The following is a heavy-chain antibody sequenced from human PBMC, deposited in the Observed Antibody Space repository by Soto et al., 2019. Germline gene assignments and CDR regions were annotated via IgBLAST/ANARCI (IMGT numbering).Heavy chain of an antibody. V-gene: IGHV4-39*01. Sequence: SETLSLTCTVSGGSISSSSYYWGWIRQPPGKGLEWIGSIYYSGSTYYNPSLKSRVTISVDTSKNQFSLKLSSVTAADTAVYYCASHEALEQASFDDWGQGALVTVSS. J-gene: IGHJ4*02. CDR3: ASHEALEQASFDD. D-gene: IGHD1-1*01. CDR1: GGSISSSSYY. CDR2: IYYSGST.